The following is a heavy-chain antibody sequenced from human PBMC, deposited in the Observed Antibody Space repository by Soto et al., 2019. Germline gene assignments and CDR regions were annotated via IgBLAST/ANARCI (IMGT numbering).Heavy chain of an antibody. D-gene: IGHD3-10*01. CDR2: IYSGGST. V-gene: IGHV3-53*01. J-gene: IGHJ4*02. CDR3: ARGIGTSGSYSVGFDS. Sequence: PGGSLRLSCAASGFTVGSNYMNWVRRAPGKGLEWVSVIYSGGSTYDADSVKGRFTISRDNSKNTVYLQMNSLRADDTAVYYCARGIGTSGSYSVGFDSWGQGT. CDR1: GFTVGSNY.